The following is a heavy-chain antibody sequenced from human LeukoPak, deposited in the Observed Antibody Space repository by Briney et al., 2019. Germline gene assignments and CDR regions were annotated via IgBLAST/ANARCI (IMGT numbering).Heavy chain of an antibody. CDR1: GYTFTDFS. D-gene: IGHD3-10*01. V-gene: IGHV1-46*01. Sequence: ASEKVSCKTSGYTFTDFSVHWVRQAPGQGLEWMGIINPTGGSAGFAQKFQGRVTMTRDMSTSTFYMELSSLRSEDTAVYYCARGHGSGYTNYFDPWGQGTLVTVSS. CDR2: INPTGGSA. J-gene: IGHJ5*02. CDR3: ARGHGSGYTNYFDP.